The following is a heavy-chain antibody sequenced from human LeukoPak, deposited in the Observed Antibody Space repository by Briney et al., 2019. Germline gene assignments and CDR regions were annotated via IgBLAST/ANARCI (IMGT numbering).Heavy chain of an antibody. CDR2: KNPNSGRT. CDR3: ARGPVSTHGMHV. Sequence: GASVKVSCKASGYTFTSYDINWVRQATGQGLEWMGWKNPNSGRTGFAQKFQGRLTMTTDTSISTAYMELSSLTSEDTAVYYCARGPVSTHGMHVWGQGTTVTVSS. D-gene: IGHD2-2*01. J-gene: IGHJ6*02. V-gene: IGHV1-8*01. CDR1: GYTFTSYD.